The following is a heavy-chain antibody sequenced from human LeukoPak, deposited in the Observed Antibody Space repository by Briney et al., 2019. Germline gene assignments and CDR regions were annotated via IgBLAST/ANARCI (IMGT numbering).Heavy chain of an antibody. J-gene: IGHJ4*02. CDR2: ISGSGGTT. CDR1: GFTFSSYA. Sequence: PGGSLRLSCAASGFTFSSYAMSWVRQAPGKGLEWVSVISGSGGTTYYADSVKGRFTISRDNSKNTLYLQINSLRAEDTAVYYCAKKGDCSSTSCYIDFWGQGTLVTVSS. D-gene: IGHD2-2*01. CDR3: AKKGDCSSTSCYIDF. V-gene: IGHV3-23*01.